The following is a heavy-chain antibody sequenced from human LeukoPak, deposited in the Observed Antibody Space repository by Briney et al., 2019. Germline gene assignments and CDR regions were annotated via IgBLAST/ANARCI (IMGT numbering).Heavy chain of an antibody. V-gene: IGHV4-59*01. CDR3: ARGGTLWYFQH. J-gene: IGHJ1*01. CDR1: GGSISSYY. Sequence: SETLSLTCTVSGGSISSYYWSWLRLPPGKGLEWIGYIYYSGSTNYNPSLKSRVTISVYTSRNQFSLRLSSVTAADTAVYYCARGGTLWYFQHWGQGTLVTVSS. CDR2: IYYSGST. D-gene: IGHD3-10*01.